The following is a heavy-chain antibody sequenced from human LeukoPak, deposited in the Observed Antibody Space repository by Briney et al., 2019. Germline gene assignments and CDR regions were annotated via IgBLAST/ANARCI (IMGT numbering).Heavy chain of an antibody. CDR1: GGSISRSRDY. CDR3: ARDITTERVCAFDI. CDR2: IYTSGST. Sequence: SETLSLTCTVSGGSISRSRDYWGWIRQPPGKGLEWIGRIYTSGSTNYNPSLKSRVTMSVDTSKNQFSLKLSSVTAADTAVYYCARDITTERVCAFDIWGQGTMVTVSS. D-gene: IGHD3-22*01. J-gene: IGHJ3*02. V-gene: IGHV4-39*07.